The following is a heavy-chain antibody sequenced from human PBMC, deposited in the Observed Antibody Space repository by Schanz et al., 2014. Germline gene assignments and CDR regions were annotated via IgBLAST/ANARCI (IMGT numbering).Heavy chain of an antibody. Sequence: QVQLVQSGAEVKKPGASVKVSCKASGYTFTGYYMHWVRQAPGQGPEWMGWISDYNADTKYAQKVQGRVTMTRDTSISTAYMELNSLRSDDTAVYYCVRELSGGTFDYWGQGALVTVSS. CDR2: ISDYNADT. CDR1: GYTFTGYY. D-gene: IGHD1-1*01. J-gene: IGHJ4*02. V-gene: IGHV1-2*02. CDR3: VRELSGGTFDY.